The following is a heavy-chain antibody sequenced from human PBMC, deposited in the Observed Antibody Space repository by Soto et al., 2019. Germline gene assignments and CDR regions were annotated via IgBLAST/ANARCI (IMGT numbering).Heavy chain of an antibody. CDR1: GGTFSSYA. CDR3: ARQGSNEYYYYGMDV. J-gene: IGHJ6*02. D-gene: IGHD3-10*01. Sequence: QVQLVQSGAEVKKPGSSVKVSCQASGGTFSSYAINWVRQAPGQGLEWMGGIIRIFGTPDYAQRFQGRVTITADESTRTAYMELSSLRSEDTAVYYCARQGSNEYYYYGMDVWGQGTTVTVSS. CDR2: IIRIFGTP. V-gene: IGHV1-69*12.